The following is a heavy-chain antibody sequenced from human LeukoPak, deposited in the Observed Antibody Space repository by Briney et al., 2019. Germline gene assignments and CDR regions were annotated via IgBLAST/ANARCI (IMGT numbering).Heavy chain of an antibody. CDR2: IIPIFGTA. J-gene: IGHJ1*01. CDR3: ARFYCSSTSCRRGYFQH. D-gene: IGHD2-2*01. Sequence: GASVKVSCKASGGTFSSYAISWVRQAPGQGLEWMGGIIPIFGTANYEQKFQGRVTITADESTSTAYMELSNLRSEDTAVYYCARFYCSSTSCRRGYFQHWGQGTLVTVSS. V-gene: IGHV1-69*13. CDR1: GGTFSSYA.